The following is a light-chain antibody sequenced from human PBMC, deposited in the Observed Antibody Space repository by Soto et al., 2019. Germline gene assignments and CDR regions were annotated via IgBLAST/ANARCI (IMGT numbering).Light chain of an antibody. J-gene: IGKJ4*01. V-gene: IGKV3-20*01. CDR1: QSVSSSY. Sequence: EIVFTQSPGTPSLSPGERATLSCRASQSVSSSYLAWYQQKPGQAPRLLIYGASSRATGIPDRFSGSGSGTEFTLTISNLQPEDFATYYCQQANSPPLTFGGGTKVDIK. CDR2: GAS. CDR3: QQANSPPLT.